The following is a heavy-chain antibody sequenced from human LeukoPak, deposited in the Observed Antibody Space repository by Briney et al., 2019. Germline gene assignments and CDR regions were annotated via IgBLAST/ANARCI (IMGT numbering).Heavy chain of an antibody. Sequence: PSETLSLTCAVYGGSFSGYYWSWIRQPPGKGLEWIGEINHSGSTNYNPSLKSRVTISVDTSKNQFSLKLSSVTAADTAVYYCAKDRLTMVRGVIDYWGQGTLVTVSS. J-gene: IGHJ4*02. V-gene: IGHV4-34*01. CDR3: AKDRLTMVRGVIDY. D-gene: IGHD3-10*01. CDR1: GGSFSGYY. CDR2: INHSGST.